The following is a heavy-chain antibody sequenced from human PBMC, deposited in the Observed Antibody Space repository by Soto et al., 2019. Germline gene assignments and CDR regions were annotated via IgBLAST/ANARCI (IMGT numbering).Heavy chain of an antibody. CDR2: ISWNSGSI. D-gene: IGHD4-17*01. V-gene: IGHV3-9*01. CDR1: GFTFDDYA. J-gene: IGHJ4*02. Sequence: EVQLVESGGGLVQPGRSLRLSCAASGFTFDDYAMHWVRQAPGKGLEWVSGISWNSGSISYADSVKGRFTISRDNAKNSLYLQMNSLRAEDTALYYCAKEAYGDSYFDYWGQGTLVTVSS. CDR3: AKEAYGDSYFDY.